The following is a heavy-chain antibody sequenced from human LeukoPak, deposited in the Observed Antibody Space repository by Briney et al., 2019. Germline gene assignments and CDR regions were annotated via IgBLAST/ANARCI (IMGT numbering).Heavy chain of an antibody. J-gene: IGHJ6*02. CDR1: GYTFTGYY. CDR2: INPNSGGT. CDR3: ARVSGIAASYYYYGMDV. V-gene: IGHV1-2*02. Sequence: ASVKVSCKASGYTFTGYYMHWVRQAPGQGLEWMGWINPNSGGTNYAQKFQGRVTMTRDTSTSTVYMELSSLRSEDTAVYYCARVSGIAASYYYYGMDVWGQGTTVTVSS. D-gene: IGHD6-13*01.